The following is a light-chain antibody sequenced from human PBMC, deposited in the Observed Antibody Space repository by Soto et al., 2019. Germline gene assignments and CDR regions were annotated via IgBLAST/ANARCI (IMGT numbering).Light chain of an antibody. V-gene: IGLV2-14*01. CDR2: GVS. CDR1: SSDVVGYNY. Sequence: QSALTQPASVSGSPGQSITISCTGTSSDVVGYNYVSWYQQHPGKAPKFMIYGVSNRPSGVSNRFSGPKSGNTASLTISGLQAEDEADYYCSSYTTSNTRQIVFGTGTKVTVL. CDR3: SSYTTSNTRQIV. J-gene: IGLJ1*01.